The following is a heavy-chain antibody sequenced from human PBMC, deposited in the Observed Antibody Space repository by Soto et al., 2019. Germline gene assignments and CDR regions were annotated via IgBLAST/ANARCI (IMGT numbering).Heavy chain of an antibody. CDR1: GGSFSGYY. CDR3: AIASNKRGNSYGPDY. V-gene: IGHV4-34*01. J-gene: IGHJ4*02. Sequence: QVQLQQWGAGLLKPSETLSLTCAVYGGSFSGYYWSWIRQPPGKGLEWIGEINHSGSTNYNPSLKSRVTISVDTSKNQFSLKLSSVTAADTAVYYCAIASNKRGNSYGPDYWGQGTLVTVSS. CDR2: INHSGST. D-gene: IGHD5-18*01.